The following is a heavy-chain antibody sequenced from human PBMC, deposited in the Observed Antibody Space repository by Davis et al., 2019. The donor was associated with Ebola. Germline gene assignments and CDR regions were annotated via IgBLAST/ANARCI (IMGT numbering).Heavy chain of an antibody. D-gene: IGHD3-10*01. CDR3: ARSYYYYGSGSYFLYYYGMDV. Sequence: SVPVSRLPCVYKFTSYDIYWVRQASELGLECIGWMNPNCGNTGYAQKFQGRVTMTRNTSISTAYMELSSLRSEDTAVYYCARSYYYYGSGSYFLYYYGMDVWGKGTTVTVSS. CDR1: VYKFTSYD. J-gene: IGHJ6*04. V-gene: IGHV1-8*01. CDR2: MNPNCGNT.